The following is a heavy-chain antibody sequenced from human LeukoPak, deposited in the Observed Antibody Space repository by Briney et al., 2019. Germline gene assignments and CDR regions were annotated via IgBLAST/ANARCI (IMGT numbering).Heavy chain of an antibody. D-gene: IGHD2-2*01. CDR2: ISNDGSHK. V-gene: IGHV3-30*18. CDR3: AKGGVPTAMVDY. Sequence: QPGRSLRLSCVVSGFTFSTSGMHWVRQAPGKGLEWLAVISNDGSHKYYAHSVKGRFTISTDNSNNTLSMQMNRLRVEDTAVYYCAKGGVPTAMVDYWGQGILVTVSS. CDR1: GFTFSTSG. J-gene: IGHJ4*02.